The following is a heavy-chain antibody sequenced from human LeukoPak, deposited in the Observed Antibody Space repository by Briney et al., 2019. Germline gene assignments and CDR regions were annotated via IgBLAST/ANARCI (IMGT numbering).Heavy chain of an antibody. Sequence: PSETLSLTCAVSGYSISSGYYWGWIRQPPGKGLEWIGSIYHSGSTYYNPSLKSRVTISADTSKNQFSLKLSSVTAADTAVYYCARLIYAYYYGSGSPGYFDYWGQGTLVTVSS. CDR1: GYSISSGYY. CDR3: ARLIYAYYYGSGSPGYFDY. D-gene: IGHD3-10*01. CDR2: IYHSGST. V-gene: IGHV4-38-2*01. J-gene: IGHJ4*02.